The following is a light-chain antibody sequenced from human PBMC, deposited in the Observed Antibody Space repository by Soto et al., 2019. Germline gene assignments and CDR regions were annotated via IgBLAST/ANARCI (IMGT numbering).Light chain of an antibody. CDR2: DAS. CDR3: QQYNTYPPT. J-gene: IGKJ5*01. V-gene: IGKV1-16*02. CDR1: QDISNY. Sequence: IQITQSPTSLSSCLVDIVTITCQASQDISNYLNWYQQKPGKAPKLLIYDASSLESGVPSKFSGSGFGTDYTLTISSVQPEDFATYYCQQYNTYPPTFGQGTRLEIK.